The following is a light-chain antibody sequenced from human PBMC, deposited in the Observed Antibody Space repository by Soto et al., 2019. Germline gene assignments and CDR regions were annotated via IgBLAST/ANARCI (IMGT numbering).Light chain of an antibody. Sequence: EIVMTQSPATLSVSPGERATLSCRASQSVSSNLAWYQQKPGQAPRLLIYAASTRATGIPARFSGSGSGIEFTHTISSLQSEDFAVYYCQQYNNWPPEYTFGQGTKLQIK. J-gene: IGKJ2*01. CDR1: QSVSSN. CDR2: AAS. CDR3: QQYNNWPPEYT. V-gene: IGKV3-15*01.